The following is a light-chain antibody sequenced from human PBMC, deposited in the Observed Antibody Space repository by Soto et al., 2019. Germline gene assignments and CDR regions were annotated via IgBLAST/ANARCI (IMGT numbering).Light chain of an antibody. V-gene: IGKV1-5*03. CDR1: QSIDVW. CDR2: KAS. J-gene: IGKJ1*01. CDR3: QQYNVYWT. Sequence: DIHMAQSPSTLSASVGDRVTITCRASQSIDVWLAWYQQKAGKAPKLLIYKASTLESGVPSRFSGSGSGTESTLTISSLQPDDFATYYCQQYNVYWTFGQGTKVEIK.